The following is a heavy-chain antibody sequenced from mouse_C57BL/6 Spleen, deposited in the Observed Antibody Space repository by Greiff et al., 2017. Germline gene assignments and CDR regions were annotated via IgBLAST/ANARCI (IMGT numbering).Heavy chain of an antibody. CDR2: IYPSDSET. D-gene: IGHD2-1*01. CDR3: AAGNYGYFDV. Sequence: QVQLQQPGAELVRPGSSVKLSCKASGYTFTSYWMDWVKQRPGQGLEWIGNIYPSDSETHYNQKFKDKATLTVDKSSSTAYMQLSSLTSEDSAVYYCAAGNYGYFDVWGTGTTVTVSS. CDR1: GYTFTSYW. J-gene: IGHJ1*03. V-gene: IGHV1-61*01.